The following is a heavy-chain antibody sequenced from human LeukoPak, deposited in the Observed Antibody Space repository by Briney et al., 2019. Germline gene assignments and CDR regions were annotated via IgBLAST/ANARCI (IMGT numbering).Heavy chain of an antibody. V-gene: IGHV1-69*05. CDR3: ASRYCSSTSCYLDWFDP. CDR2: IIPIFGTA. CDR1: GGTFSSYA. Sequence: ASVKVSCKASGGTFSSYAISWVRQAPGRGLEWMGGIIPIFGTANYAQKFQGRVTITTDESTSTAYMELSSLRSEDTAVYYCASRYCSSTSCYLDWFDPWGQGTLVTVSS. D-gene: IGHD2-2*01. J-gene: IGHJ5*02.